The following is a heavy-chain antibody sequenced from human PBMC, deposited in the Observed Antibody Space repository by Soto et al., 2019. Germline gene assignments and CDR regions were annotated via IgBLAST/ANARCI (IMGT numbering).Heavy chain of an antibody. CDR2: IKQDGSEK. J-gene: IGHJ6*02. CDR1: GFTFSSYW. D-gene: IGHD2-2*01. V-gene: IGHV3-7*03. CDR3: ARCRAVVPAAIGRTNYYGMDV. Sequence: GGSLRLSCAASGFTFSSYWMGWVRQAPGKGLEWVANIKQDGSEKYYVDSVKGRFTISRDNAKNSLYLQMNSLRAEDTAVYYCARCRAVVPAAIGRTNYYGMDVWGQGTTVTVSS.